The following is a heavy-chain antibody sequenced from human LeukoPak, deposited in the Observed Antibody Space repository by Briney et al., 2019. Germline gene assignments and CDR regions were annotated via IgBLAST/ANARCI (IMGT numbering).Heavy chain of an antibody. V-gene: IGHV4-34*01. CDR1: GGSFSGYY. Sequence: SETLSLTCAVYGGSFSGYYWSWIRQPPGKGLEWIGEINHSGSTNYNPSLKSRVTISVDTSKNQFSLKLSSVTAADTAVYYCARDWGVGGRPGYMDVWGKGTTVTVSS. J-gene: IGHJ6*03. CDR2: INHSGST. CDR3: ARDWGVGGRPGYMDV. D-gene: IGHD6-6*01.